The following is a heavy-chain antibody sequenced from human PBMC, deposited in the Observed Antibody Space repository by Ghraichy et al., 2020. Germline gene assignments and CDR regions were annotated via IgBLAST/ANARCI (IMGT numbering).Heavy chain of an antibody. D-gene: IGHD6-13*01. J-gene: IGHJ5*02. CDR1: GGSISSSSYY. CDR3: ARTVQDSSSRPVVDWFDP. Sequence: SQTLSLTCTVSGGSISSSSYYWGWIRQPPGKGLEWIGSIYYSGSTYYNPSLKSRVTISVDTSKNQFSLKLSSVTAADTAVYYCARTVQDSSSRPVVDWFDPWGQGTLVTVSS. CDR2: IYYSGST. V-gene: IGHV4-39*01.